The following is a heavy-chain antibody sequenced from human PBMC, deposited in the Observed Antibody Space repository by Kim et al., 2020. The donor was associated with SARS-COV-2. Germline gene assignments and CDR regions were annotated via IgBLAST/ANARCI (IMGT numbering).Heavy chain of an antibody. J-gene: IGHJ4*02. Sequence: GSTNSTPSLKSRLTVSVDTSKNQFSLKLSSVTAADTALYYCARAAAGFDYWGQGTLVTVSS. CDR2: GST. CDR3: ARAAAGFDY. D-gene: IGHD6-13*01. V-gene: IGHV4-4*07.